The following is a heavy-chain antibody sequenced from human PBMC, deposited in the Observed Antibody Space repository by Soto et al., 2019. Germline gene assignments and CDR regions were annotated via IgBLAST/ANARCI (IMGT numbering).Heavy chain of an antibody. CDR2: INHSGST. CDR1: GGSFSGYY. CDR3: ARGTREGWYFDL. J-gene: IGHJ2*01. Sequence: QVQLHQWGAGRLKPSETLSLTCAVYGGSFSGYYWSWIRQPPGKGLEWIGEINHSGSTSYNPSLKSRVTISVDTSKNQFSLKLTSVTAADTAVYYCARGTREGWYFDLWGRGTLVTVSS. V-gene: IGHV4-34*01.